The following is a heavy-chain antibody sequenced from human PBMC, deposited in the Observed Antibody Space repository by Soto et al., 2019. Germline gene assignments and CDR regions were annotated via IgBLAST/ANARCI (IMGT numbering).Heavy chain of an antibody. CDR2: IYYSGST. CDR3: AMLMVRGDFLRD. J-gene: IGHJ4*02. V-gene: IGHV4-39*01. D-gene: IGHD3-10*01. Sequence: QLQLQESGPGLVKPSETLSLTCTVSGGSISSSSYYWGWIRQPPGKGLEWIGSIYYSGSTYYNPSLKSRVTISVDTSKNQFSLKLSSVTAADTAVYYCAMLMVRGDFLRDWGQGTLVTVSS. CDR1: GGSISSSSYY.